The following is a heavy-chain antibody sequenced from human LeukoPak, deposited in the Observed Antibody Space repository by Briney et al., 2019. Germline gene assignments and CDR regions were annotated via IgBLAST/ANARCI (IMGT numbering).Heavy chain of an antibody. CDR1: GGTFSSYA. D-gene: IGHD3-10*01. CDR2: IIPIFGTA. CDR3: ARIGRHRSPSHDY. V-gene: IGHV1-69*05. J-gene: IGHJ4*02. Sequence: GASVKVSCKASGGTFSSYAISWVRQAPGQGLEWMGGIIPIFGTANYAQKFQGRVTMTRDTSTSTVYMELSSLRSEDTAVYYCARIGRHRSPSHDYWGQGTLVTVSS.